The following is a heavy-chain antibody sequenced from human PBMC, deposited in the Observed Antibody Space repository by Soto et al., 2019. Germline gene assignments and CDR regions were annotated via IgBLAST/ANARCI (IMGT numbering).Heavy chain of an antibody. CDR1: GFTFSSYA. CDR3: ARESEDLTSNFDY. Sequence: GGSLRLSCAASGFTFSSYAMHWVRQAPGKGLEWVANIKQDGSQKYYADSMKGRFTVSRDNAKNSVYLEMNSLSAEDTALYYCARESEDLTSNFDYWGQGTLVTVSS. J-gene: IGHJ4*02. V-gene: IGHV3-7*01. CDR2: IKQDGSQK.